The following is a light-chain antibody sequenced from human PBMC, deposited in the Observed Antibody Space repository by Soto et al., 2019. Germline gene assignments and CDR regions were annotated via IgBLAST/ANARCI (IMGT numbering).Light chain of an antibody. J-gene: IGLJ2*01. CDR2: EDN. V-gene: IGLV6-57*04. CDR1: SGSIASNY. CDR3: QSYDSSTVV. Sequence: NFMLTQSHSVSESPGKTVTISCTRSSGSIASNYVQWYQQRPGSAPTTVIYEDNQRPSGVPDRSSGSIDSSSNSASLTISGLKTEDEADYYCQSYDSSTVVFGGGTKLTVL.